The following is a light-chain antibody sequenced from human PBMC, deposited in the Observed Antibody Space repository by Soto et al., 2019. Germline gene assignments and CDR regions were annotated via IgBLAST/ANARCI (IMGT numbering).Light chain of an antibody. Sequence: QSALTQPAALSGSPGQSITISCTGTNSDIGAYIYVSWYQQHPGKAPKLLIHDVSNRPSGVSSRFSGSKSGNTASLTISGLQAEDEAEYFCSSYTTRSTVVFGGGTKLTVL. J-gene: IGLJ2*01. CDR3: SSYTTRSTVV. CDR1: NSDIGAYIY. V-gene: IGLV2-14*01. CDR2: DVS.